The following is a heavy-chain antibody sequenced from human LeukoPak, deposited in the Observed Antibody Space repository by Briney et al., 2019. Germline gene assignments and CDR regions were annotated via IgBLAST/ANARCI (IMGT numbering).Heavy chain of an antibody. D-gene: IGHD4-17*01. V-gene: IGHV3-30*04. J-gene: IGHJ4*02. CDR1: GFTFGSYA. CDR2: ISYDGSNK. Sequence: PGGSLRLSCAASGFTFGSYAMHWVRQAPGKGLEWVAVISYDGSNKYYADSVKGRFTISRDNSKNTLYLQMNSLRAEDTAVYYCARAPRTTVTHSIDYWGQGTLVTVFS. CDR3: ARAPRTTVTHSIDY.